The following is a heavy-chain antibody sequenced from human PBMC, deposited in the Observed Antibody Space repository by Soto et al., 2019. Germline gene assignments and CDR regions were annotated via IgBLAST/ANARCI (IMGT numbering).Heavy chain of an antibody. CDR1: GFTFSNYD. J-gene: IGHJ6*03. CDR3: ARVTGDRYYYYYMDV. Sequence: QLQLVESGGGVVQPGRSLRLSCAASGFTFSNYDMHWVRQAPGKGLEWVAGISYDGTKTYYADSVTGRFTVSRDNSKNTQYLQMNSLRVEDTAVYYCARVTGDRYYYYYMDVWGKGTTVTVSS. V-gene: IGHV3-33*05. D-gene: IGHD7-27*01. CDR2: ISYDGTKT.